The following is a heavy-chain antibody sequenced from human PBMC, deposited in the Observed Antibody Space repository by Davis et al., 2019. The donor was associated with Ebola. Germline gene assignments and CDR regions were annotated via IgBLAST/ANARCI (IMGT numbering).Heavy chain of an antibody. D-gene: IGHD2-2*01. CDR1: GFTFSSYG. Sequence: PGGSLRLSCAASGFTFSSYGMHWVRQAPGQGLEWVAVIWYDGSNKYYADSVKGRFTISRDNSKNTLYLQMNSLRAEDTAVYYCARERRTMGYYYGMDVWGQGTTVTVSS. CDR3: ARERRTMGYYYGMDV. J-gene: IGHJ6*02. CDR2: IWYDGSNK. V-gene: IGHV3-33*01.